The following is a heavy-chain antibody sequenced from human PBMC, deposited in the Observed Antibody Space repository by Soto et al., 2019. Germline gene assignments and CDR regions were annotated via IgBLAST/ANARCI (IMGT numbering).Heavy chain of an antibody. D-gene: IGHD6-13*01. CDR2: IYHSGRT. Sequence: SETLSLTCTVSGGSTSSSNWWSWVRQPPGKGLEWIGEIYHSGRTNYNPSLQSRVTTSVDKSQNQFSLKMRPVTAADTAVYYWGRSPSSSGSGGGAFDIWGQGTMVTVSS. J-gene: IGHJ3*02. CDR3: GRSPSSSGSGGGAFDI. CDR1: GGSTSSSNW. V-gene: IGHV4-4*02.